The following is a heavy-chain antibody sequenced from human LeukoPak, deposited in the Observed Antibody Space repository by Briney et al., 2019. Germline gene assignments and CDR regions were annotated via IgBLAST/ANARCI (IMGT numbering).Heavy chain of an antibody. Sequence: GGSLRLSCAASGFTFSSYAMHWVRQAPGKGLEYVSVISSNGGSTYYANSVKGRFTISRDNAKNSLYLQINSLRAEDTAVYYCGRDMDVWGQGSTVTVSS. CDR1: GFTFSSYA. V-gene: IGHV3-64*01. CDR2: ISSNGGST. J-gene: IGHJ6*02. D-gene: IGHD3-10*01. CDR3: GRDMDV.